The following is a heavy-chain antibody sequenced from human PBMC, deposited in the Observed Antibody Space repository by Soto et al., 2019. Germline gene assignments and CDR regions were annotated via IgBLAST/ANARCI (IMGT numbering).Heavy chain of an antibody. CDR2: IWYDGSNK. J-gene: IGHJ4*02. CDR3: ARDLLEYYYDSSGYYPTY. D-gene: IGHD3-22*01. CDR1: GFTFSSYG. V-gene: IGHV3-33*01. Sequence: GGSLRLSCAASGFTFSSYGMHWVGQAPGKGLEWVAVIWYDGSNKYYADSVKGRFTISRDNSKNTLYLQMNSLRAEDTAVYYCARDLLEYYYDSSGYYPTYWGQGTLDTVSS.